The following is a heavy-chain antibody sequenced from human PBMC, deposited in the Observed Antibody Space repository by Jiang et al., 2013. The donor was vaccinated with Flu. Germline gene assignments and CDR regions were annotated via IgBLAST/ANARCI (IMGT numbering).Heavy chain of an antibody. Sequence: QLLESGGGLVQPGGSLRLSCAASGFTFSDYAMGWVRLAPGKGLEWVSLITGYGTTTYYADSVKGRFTISRVSSTNTLYLQMSSLRAEDTAVYYCARAHFEWLFLLEKWGQGTLVTVSS. D-gene: IGHD3-9*01. CDR2: ITGYGTTT. V-gene: IGHV3-23*01. J-gene: IGHJ4*02. CDR3: ARAHFEWLFLLEK. CDR1: GFTFSDYA.